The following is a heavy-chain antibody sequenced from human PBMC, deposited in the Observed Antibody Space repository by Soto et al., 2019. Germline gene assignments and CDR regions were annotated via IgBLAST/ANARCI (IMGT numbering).Heavy chain of an antibody. Sequence: KSAETLSLTCTVSGGSISSYYWSWIRHSPGKGLEWIGYIYDSGSTNYNPSLKSRVTISVDTSKTHFSLQLSSVTAADTAVYYCAREWILTGSDYFDYWGQGTLVTVSS. J-gene: IGHJ4*02. CDR2: IYDSGST. V-gene: IGHV4-59*01. D-gene: IGHD3-9*01. CDR1: GGSISSYY. CDR3: AREWILTGSDYFDY.